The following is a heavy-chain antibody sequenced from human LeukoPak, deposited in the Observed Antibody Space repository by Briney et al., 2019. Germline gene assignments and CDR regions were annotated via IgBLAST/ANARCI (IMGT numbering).Heavy chain of an antibody. CDR1: GFKFMDYA. V-gene: IGHV3-69-1*02. D-gene: IGHD4-17*01. CDR2: ISGSGGR. CDR3: ARDLLIQKDYGDYPDGMDV. J-gene: IGHJ6*02. Sequence: PGGSLRLTCAASGFKFMDYAMNWVRQAPGKGPEWVSAISGSGGRYHADSVKGRFTISRDNAKNSLYLQMNSLRAEDTAVYYCARDLLIQKDYGDYPDGMDVWGQGTTVTVSS.